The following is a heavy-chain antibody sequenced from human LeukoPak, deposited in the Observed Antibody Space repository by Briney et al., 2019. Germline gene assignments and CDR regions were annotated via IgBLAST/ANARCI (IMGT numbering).Heavy chain of an antibody. CDR3: AKVSQIYCSSTSCYNDY. D-gene: IGHD2-2*02. J-gene: IGHJ4*02. CDR2: ISGSGGST. V-gene: IGHV3-23*01. Sequence: GGSLRLSCAASGFTFSSYAMSWVRQAPGKRREGVSAISGSGGSTYYADSVKGRFTISRDNSKNTLYLQMNSLRAEDTAVYYCAKVSQIYCSSTSCYNDYWGQRTLVTVSS. CDR1: GFTFSSYA.